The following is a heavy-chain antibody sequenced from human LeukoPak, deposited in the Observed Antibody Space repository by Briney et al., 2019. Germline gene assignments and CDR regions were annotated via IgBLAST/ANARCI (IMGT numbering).Heavy chain of an antibody. CDR3: ARDKPEFSYYEIPKGDWFDP. CDR2: INHSGST. V-gene: IGHV4-34*01. D-gene: IGHD3-3*01. J-gene: IGHJ5*02. Sequence: PSETLSLTCAVYGGSFSGYYWSWIRQPPGKGLEWIGEINHSGSTNYNPSLKSRVTIPVDTSKNQFSLKLSSVTAADTAVYYCARDKPEFSYYEIPKGDWFDPWGQGTLVTVSS. CDR1: GGSFSGYY.